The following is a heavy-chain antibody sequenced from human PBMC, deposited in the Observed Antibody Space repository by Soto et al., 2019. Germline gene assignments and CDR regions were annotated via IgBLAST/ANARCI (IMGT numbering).Heavy chain of an antibody. CDR2: IKQDGSEK. J-gene: IGHJ4*02. V-gene: IGHV3-7*03. D-gene: IGHD5-12*01. CDR1: GFTFSSYW. CDR3: ARAVRPGYSGYRYFDY. Sequence: GGSLRLSCAASGFTFSSYWMSWVRQAPGKGLEWVANIKQDGSEKYYVDSVKGRFTISRDNAKNSLYLQMNSLRAEDTAVYYCARAVRPGYSGYRYFDYWGQGTLVTVSS.